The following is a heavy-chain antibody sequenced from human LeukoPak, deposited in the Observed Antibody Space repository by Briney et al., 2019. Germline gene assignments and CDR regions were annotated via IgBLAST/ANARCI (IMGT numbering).Heavy chain of an antibody. CDR1: GFTFSSYA. V-gene: IGHV3-23*01. D-gene: IGHD3-10*01. CDR2: ISDSGCST. Sequence: GGSLRLSCASSGFTFSSYAMSWVRQAPGKGLEWVSAISDSGCSTYYADSVRGGFTISRHISKHTLYLQMNSLRAEETAVYYCAKFSGVRARGLKFYYWGQGALVTVSS. CDR3: AKFSGVRARGLKFYY. J-gene: IGHJ4*02.